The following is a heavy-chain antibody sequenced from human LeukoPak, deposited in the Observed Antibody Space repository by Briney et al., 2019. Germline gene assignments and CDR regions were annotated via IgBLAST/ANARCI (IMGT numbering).Heavy chain of an antibody. CDR3: ASLKGLFDYFDY. D-gene: IGHD3-22*01. CDR1: GFIVSNNY. Sequence: RPGGSLRPSCVASGFIVSNNYMSWVRQAPGKGLEWVSVLYNAGSTYYADSVKGRFTISRDNSKNTLYLQMYSLRAEDTAVYYCASLKGLFDYFDYWGQGTLVTVSS. V-gene: IGHV3-53*01. J-gene: IGHJ4*02. CDR2: LYNAGST.